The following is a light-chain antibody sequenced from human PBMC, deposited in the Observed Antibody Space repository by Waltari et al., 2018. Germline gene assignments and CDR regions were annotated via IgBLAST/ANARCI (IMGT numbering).Light chain of an antibody. CDR2: EDN. V-gene: IGLV2-23*01. CDR3: CSYAGSYTWV. Sequence: QSALTQPDSVSGSPGQSITISCTGTSSDGGNYNVGSWYQKHPGKAPKVMIYEDNRRPSGVSDRFSGSKSGNTASLTISGVQAEDEADYYCCSYAGSYTWVFGGGTKLTVL. J-gene: IGLJ3*02. CDR1: SSDGGNYNV.